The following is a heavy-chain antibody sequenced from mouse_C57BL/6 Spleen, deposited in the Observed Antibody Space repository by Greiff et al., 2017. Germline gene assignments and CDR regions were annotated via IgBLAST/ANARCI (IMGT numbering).Heavy chain of an antibody. CDR2: INPSTGGT. J-gene: IGHJ2*01. V-gene: IGHV1-42*01. Sequence: VQLQQSGPELVKPGASVKISCKASGYSFTGYYMNWVKQSPEKSLEWIGEINPSTGGTTYNQKFKAKATLTVDKSSSTAYMQLKSLTSEDSAVYYCARLHYGSSHFCYWGQGTTLTVSS. CDR3: ARLHYGSSHFCY. CDR1: GYSFTGYY. D-gene: IGHD1-1*01.